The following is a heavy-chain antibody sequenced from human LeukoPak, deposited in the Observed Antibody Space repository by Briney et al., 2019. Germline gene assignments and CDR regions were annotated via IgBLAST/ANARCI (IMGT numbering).Heavy chain of an antibody. V-gene: IGHV1-18*01. J-gene: IGHJ5*02. CDR2: ISAYNANT. D-gene: IGHD2-8*01. CDR1: GYTCTSYG. Sequence: ASVKVSCKSSGYTCTSYGISWVRQAPGQGLEWMGWISAYNANTNYAQKLQGRVTMTTDTSTSTAYMELRSLRSDDTAVYYCARELMAEDWFDPWGQGTLVTVSS. CDR3: ARELMAEDWFDP.